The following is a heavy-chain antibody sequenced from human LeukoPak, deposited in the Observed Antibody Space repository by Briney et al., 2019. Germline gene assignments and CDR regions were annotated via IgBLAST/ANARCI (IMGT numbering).Heavy chain of an antibody. CDR2: SYYSGSP. V-gene: IGHV4-59*01. D-gene: IGHD1-26*01. CDR3: ARDGGGGAAGY. J-gene: IGHJ4*02. CDR1: GGSISSYY. Sequence: SETLSLTCPVSGGSISSYYWSWIRQPPGKGLEWIGYSYYSGSPNYNPSLKNQVTLSVDTSKQHSSLKLSSVTAADPAVYYCARDGGGGAAGYWGQGTLVTVSS.